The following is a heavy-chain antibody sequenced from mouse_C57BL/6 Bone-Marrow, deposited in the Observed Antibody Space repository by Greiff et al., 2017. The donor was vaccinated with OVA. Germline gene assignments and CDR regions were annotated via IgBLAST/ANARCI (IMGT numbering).Heavy chain of an antibody. CDR1: GFSLTSYG. Sequence: QVQLKESGPGLVQPSQSLSITCTVSGFSLTSYGVHWVRQSPGKGLEWLGVIWSGGSTDYNAAFISRLSISKDNSKCQVFFKMNSLQADDTAIYYCAREGLLPYWYFDVWGTGTTVTVSS. D-gene: IGHD2-3*01. V-gene: IGHV2-2*01. CDR2: IWSGGST. CDR3: AREGLLPYWYFDV. J-gene: IGHJ1*03.